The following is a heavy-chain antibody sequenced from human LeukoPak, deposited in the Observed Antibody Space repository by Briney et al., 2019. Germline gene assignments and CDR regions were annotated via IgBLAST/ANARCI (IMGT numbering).Heavy chain of an antibody. J-gene: IGHJ4*02. D-gene: IGHD5-24*01. Sequence: GGSLRLSCAASGFTFSSYWMSWVRQAPGKGLEWVANIKQDGSEKYYVDSVKGRFTISRDNAKNSLYLQMNSLRAEDTAVYYCARESRDGYNEFDYWGQGTLVTVSP. V-gene: IGHV3-7*01. CDR3: ARESRDGYNEFDY. CDR2: IKQDGSEK. CDR1: GFTFSSYW.